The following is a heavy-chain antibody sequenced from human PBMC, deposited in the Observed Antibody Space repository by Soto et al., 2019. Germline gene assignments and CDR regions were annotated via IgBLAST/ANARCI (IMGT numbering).Heavy chain of an antibody. J-gene: IGHJ5*02. CDR2: ISSSSSTI. Sequence: TGGSLRLSCAASGFTFSSYSMNWVRQAPGKGLEWVSYISSSSSTIYYADSVKGRFTISRDNAKNSLYLQMNSLRDEDTAVYYCASSGYSSGWYPNWFDPWGQGTLVTVSS. CDR1: GFTFSSYS. CDR3: ASSGYSSGWYPNWFDP. D-gene: IGHD6-19*01. V-gene: IGHV3-48*02.